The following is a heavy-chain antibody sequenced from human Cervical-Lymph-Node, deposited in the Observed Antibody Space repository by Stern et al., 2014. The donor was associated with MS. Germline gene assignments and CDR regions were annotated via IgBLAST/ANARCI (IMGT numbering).Heavy chain of an antibody. CDR1: GYSFTSYY. J-gene: IGHJ6*02. D-gene: IGHD6-19*01. Sequence: MQLVESGAEVKKPGASVKVSCKASGYSFTSYYMHWVRQAPGQGLEWMGIINPSGGSTSLAQKFQGRVTMTRDTSTSTVYMELSSLRSEDTALYYCAREVAGHRLGMMDVWGQGTTVTVSS. CDR3: AREVAGHRLGMMDV. CDR2: INPSGGST. V-gene: IGHV1-46*01.